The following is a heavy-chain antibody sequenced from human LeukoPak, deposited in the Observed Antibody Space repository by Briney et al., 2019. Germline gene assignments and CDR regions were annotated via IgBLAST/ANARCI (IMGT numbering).Heavy chain of an antibody. Sequence: PGGSLRLSCAASGFTLSTYSVNWVRQAEGKGLEWVSSISSSASYMYYADSVKGRFTISRDNAKNSLYLQMNSLRAEDTAVYYCARGGVGMLIIPVWEYDNYGLDVWGQGTTVTVSS. CDR3: ARGGVGMLIIPVWEYDNYGLDV. CDR1: GFTLSTYS. D-gene: IGHD3-3*01. J-gene: IGHJ6*02. CDR2: ISSSASYM. V-gene: IGHV3-21*01.